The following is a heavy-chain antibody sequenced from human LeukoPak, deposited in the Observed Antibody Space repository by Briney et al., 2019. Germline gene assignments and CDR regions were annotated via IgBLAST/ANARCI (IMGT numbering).Heavy chain of an antibody. CDR1: VGSISSYY. J-gene: IGHJ3*01. Sequence: PSETLSLTCTVSVGSISSYYWSWIRQPAGKGLEWIGRIYTSGSTNYNPSLKSRVTMSVDTSKNQFSLKLCSVTAADTAVYYCARDREVGYYDSSGYSLWGQGTMVTVSS. D-gene: IGHD3-22*01. CDR2: IYTSGST. V-gene: IGHV4-4*07. CDR3: ARDREVGYYDSSGYSL.